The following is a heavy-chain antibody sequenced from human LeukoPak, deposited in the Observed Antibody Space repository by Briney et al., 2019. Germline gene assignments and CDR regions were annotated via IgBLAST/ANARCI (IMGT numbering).Heavy chain of an antibody. Sequence: GGSLRLSCAASGVAFSDYYMSCIRQAPGKGLEWRSYISSSGSTIYYADSVKGRFTISRDNAKNSMYLQMNSLRAEDTAVYYCARALTALSFYSPDYFDYWGQGTLVTVSS. V-gene: IGHV3-11*01. CDR3: ARALTALSFYSPDYFDY. CDR1: GVAFSDYY. CDR2: ISSSGSTI. J-gene: IGHJ4*02. D-gene: IGHD2/OR15-2a*01.